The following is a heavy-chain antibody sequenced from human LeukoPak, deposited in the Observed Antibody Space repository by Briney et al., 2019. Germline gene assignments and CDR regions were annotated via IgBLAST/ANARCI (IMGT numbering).Heavy chain of an antibody. J-gene: IGHJ4*02. D-gene: IGHD3-16*01. Sequence: GGSLRLSCAASGYTFSTSDFHWVRQVTGRGLEWVSSIASVGDPYYTYYAGSVKGRFTISRENAKNSLYLQMNSLRAGDTALYYCVRGGEIGFDYWGKGTLVTVSS. CDR3: VRGGEIGFDY. CDR2: IASVGDPYYT. V-gene: IGHV3-13*01. CDR1: GYTFSTSD.